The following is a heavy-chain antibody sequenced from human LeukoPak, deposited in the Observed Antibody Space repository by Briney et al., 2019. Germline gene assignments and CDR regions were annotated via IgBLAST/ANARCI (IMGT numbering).Heavy chain of an antibody. CDR1: GDSIRSFY. CDR2: NYNTGST. CDR3: ARSFHYGSGSYSYYFDF. V-gene: IGHV4-59*08. J-gene: IGHJ4*02. Sequence: SETLSLTCTVSGDSIRSFYWSWIRQPPGKGLEWIGYNYNTGSTDYNPSLKGRVTISIDTSKKQFSLRLSSVTAADTAVYYCARSFHYGSGSYSYYFDFWGQGTLVTVSS. D-gene: IGHD3-10*01.